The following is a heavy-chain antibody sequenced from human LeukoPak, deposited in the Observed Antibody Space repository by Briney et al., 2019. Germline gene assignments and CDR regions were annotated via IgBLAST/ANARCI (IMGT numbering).Heavy chain of an antibody. Sequence: SETLSLTCAVSGGSISSSNWWSWVRQPPGKGLEWIGEIYHSGSTNYNPSLKSRVTISVDKSKNQFSLKLSSVTAADTAVYYCAGQYYYDSSGYFRTYDYWGQGTLVTVSS. V-gene: IGHV4-4*02. CDR3: AGQYYYDSSGYFRTYDY. J-gene: IGHJ4*02. D-gene: IGHD3-22*01. CDR1: GGSISSSNW. CDR2: IYHSGST.